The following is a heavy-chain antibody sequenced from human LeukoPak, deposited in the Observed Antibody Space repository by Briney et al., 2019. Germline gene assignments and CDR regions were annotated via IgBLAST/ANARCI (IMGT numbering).Heavy chain of an antibody. V-gene: IGHV3-48*03. CDR3: ARVGDCSSTSCYFYFDY. CDR2: ISSSGSTI. CDR1: GFTFSSYE. J-gene: IGHJ4*02. Sequence: GGSLRLSCAASGFTFSSYEVNWVRQAPGKGLEWVSYISSSGSTIYYADSVKGRFTISRDNAKNSLYLQMNSLRAEDTAVYYCARVGDCSSTSCYFYFDYWGQGTLVTVSS. D-gene: IGHD2-2*01.